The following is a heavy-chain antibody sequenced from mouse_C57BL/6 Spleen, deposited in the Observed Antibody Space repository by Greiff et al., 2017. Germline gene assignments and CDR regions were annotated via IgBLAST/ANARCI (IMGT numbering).Heavy chain of an antibody. CDR1: GYAFSSSW. D-gene: IGHD2-5*01. J-gene: IGHJ1*03. Sequence: VQLQQSGPELVTPGASVKISCKASGYAFSSSWMNWVKQRPGKGLEWIGRIYPGDGDTKSNGKFKGKATLTADKSSRKAYMQLSSLTSEDSAVYFCANYYSNYDWYFDVWGTGTTVTFSS. CDR3: ANYYSNYDWYFDV. V-gene: IGHV1-82*01. CDR2: IYPGDGDT.